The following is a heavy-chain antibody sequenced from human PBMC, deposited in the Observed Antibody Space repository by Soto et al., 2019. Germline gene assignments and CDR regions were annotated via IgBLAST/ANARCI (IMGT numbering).Heavy chain of an antibody. V-gene: IGHV3-30-3*01. CDR3: ARSGANISPGTRYFEY. CDR2: ISYDGSSK. Sequence: QVQVVESGGGVVQPGTSLRLSCVASGFIFSSYTMHWVRQAPGKGLEWVALISYDGSSKYYADSVQGRFTISRDNSKNMLYIQMNSLRGEDSAVYSCARSGANISPGTRYFEYWGQGTPVTVSS. J-gene: IGHJ4*02. CDR1: GFIFSSYT. D-gene: IGHD1-1*01.